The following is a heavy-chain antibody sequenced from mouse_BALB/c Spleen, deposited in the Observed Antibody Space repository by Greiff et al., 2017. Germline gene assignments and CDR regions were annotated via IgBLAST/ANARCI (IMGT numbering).Heavy chain of an antibody. CDR3: ARSAMDY. CDR1: GYAFTNYL. CDR2: INPGSGGT. V-gene: IGHV1-54*01. J-gene: IGHJ4*01. Sequence: LQESGAELVRPGTSVKVSCKASGYAFTNYLIEWVKQRPGQGLEWIGVINPGSGGTNYNEKFKGKATLTADKSSSTAYMQLSSLTSDDSAVYFCARSAMDYWGQGTSVTVSS.